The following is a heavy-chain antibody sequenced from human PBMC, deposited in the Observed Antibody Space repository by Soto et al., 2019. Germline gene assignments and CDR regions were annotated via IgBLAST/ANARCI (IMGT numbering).Heavy chain of an antibody. V-gene: IGHV1-8*01. CDR3: ARAKRSMVQGRDYYYYMHV. CDR2: MNPNSGNT. D-gene: IGHD3-10*01. CDR1: GYTFTSYD. Sequence: QVQLVQSGAEVKKPGASVKVSCKASGYTFTSYDINWVRQATGQGLEWMGWMNPNSGNTGYAQKFQGRVTMTRNTGISTAYMELSSLRSEDTAMYYCARAKRSMVQGRDYYYYMHVWGKGTTVTVSS. J-gene: IGHJ6*03.